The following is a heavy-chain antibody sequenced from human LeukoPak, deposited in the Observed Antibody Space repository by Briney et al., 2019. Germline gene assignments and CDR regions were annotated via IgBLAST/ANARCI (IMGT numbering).Heavy chain of an antibody. J-gene: IGHJ4*02. V-gene: IGHV4-59*08. Sequence: PSETLSLTCTVSGGSMSSFYWSWIRQPPGKGLEWIAYIYYSGTTKYNPSLKSRVTISVDTSKNQFSLKLSSVTAADTAVYYCARHGGGYSFDYWGQGTLVTVSS. CDR3: ARHGGGYSFDY. D-gene: IGHD5-24*01. CDR1: GGSMSSFY. CDR2: IYYSGTT.